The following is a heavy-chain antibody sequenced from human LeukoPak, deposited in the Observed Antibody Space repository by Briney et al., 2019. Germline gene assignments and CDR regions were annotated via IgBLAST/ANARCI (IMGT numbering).Heavy chain of an antibody. V-gene: IGHV3-7*01. Sequence: GGSLRLSCAVSGFTFSSYWMSWVRQAPGKGLEWVANIKEDGVEKYYVDSVKGRFTISRDDTKNSLFLQVNSLRAEDTAVYYCARDLSLHIYSRPIKSHYMDVWGQGTTVTVSS. CDR2: IKEDGVEK. D-gene: IGHD6-13*01. J-gene: IGHJ6*03. CDR3: ARDLSLHIYSRPIKSHYMDV. CDR1: GFTFSSYW.